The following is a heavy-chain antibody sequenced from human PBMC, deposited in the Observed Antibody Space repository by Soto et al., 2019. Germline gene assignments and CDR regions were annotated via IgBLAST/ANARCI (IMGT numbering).Heavy chain of an antibody. J-gene: IGHJ3*01. CDR1: GFTFNDAW. CDR2: IKTIAGGGTT. Sequence: GGSLRLSCAASGFTFNDAWMTWVRQGPGKGLEWVGRIKTIAGGGTTDYTAPVKGRFTISRDDPKNTVYLQTNSLKIEDTAVYYCTTERCTGTNCYVKNAFDVWGQGTMVTVSS. V-gene: IGHV3-15*01. D-gene: IGHD1-1*01. CDR3: TTERCTGTNCYVKNAFDV.